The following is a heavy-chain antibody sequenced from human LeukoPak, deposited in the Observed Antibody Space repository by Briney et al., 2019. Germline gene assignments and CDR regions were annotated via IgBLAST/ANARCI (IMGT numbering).Heavy chain of an antibody. CDR1: GFTFSSYW. V-gene: IGHV3-74*01. CDR3: ARAGWYRFDY. Sequence: GGSLRLSRASSGFTFSSYWMHWVRQAPGKGLVWVSRINSDGTTTNYADSVKGRFTISRDNAKNTLYLQMNSLSAEDTAVYYCARAGWYRFDYWGQGTLVTVSS. CDR2: INSDGTTT. D-gene: IGHD6-19*01. J-gene: IGHJ4*02.